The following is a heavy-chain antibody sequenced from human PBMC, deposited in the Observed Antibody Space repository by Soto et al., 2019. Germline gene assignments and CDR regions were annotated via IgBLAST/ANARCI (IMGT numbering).Heavy chain of an antibody. Sequence: PGGSLRLSCAASGFTFNRDGMSWVRQAPGKGLEWVSLITDNGRNTYYADSVKGRFTISRDNTKNTLFLQMNSLRAEDTAVYYCAKERPTTTAFDYWGQEAPVTVSS. J-gene: IGHJ4*02. CDR3: AKERPTTTAFDY. CDR2: ITDNGRNT. CDR1: GFTFNRDG. V-gene: IGHV3-23*01. D-gene: IGHD4-4*01.